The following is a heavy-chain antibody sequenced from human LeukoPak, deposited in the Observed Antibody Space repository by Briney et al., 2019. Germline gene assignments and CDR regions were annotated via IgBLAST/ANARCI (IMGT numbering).Heavy chain of an antibody. V-gene: IGHV1-69*08. CDR2: IIPIIRQT. CDR1: EDIFSSYT. Sequence: SVKVSCKTSEDIFSSYTISWVRQAPGQGPQWMGRIIPIIRQTKYSQKFQGGVTITADKSTSTVYMDLSGLTSDDTALYFCARGLNSGMTDYWGQGTLVTVSS. CDR3: ARGLNSGMTDY. J-gene: IGHJ4*02. D-gene: IGHD1-26*01.